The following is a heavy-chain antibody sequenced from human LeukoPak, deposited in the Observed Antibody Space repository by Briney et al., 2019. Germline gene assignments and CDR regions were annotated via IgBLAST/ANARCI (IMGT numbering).Heavy chain of an antibody. CDR3: ARDRYSGSYSGFDP. J-gene: IGHJ5*02. Sequence: GGSLRLSCAASGFTVSSNYMSWVRQAPGKGLEWVSAIYSGGSTYYADSVKGRFTISRDNSKNTLYLQMNSLRAEDTAVYYCARDRYSGSYSGFDPWGQGTLVTVSS. CDR2: IYSGGST. CDR1: GFTVSSNY. V-gene: IGHV3-66*01. D-gene: IGHD1-26*01.